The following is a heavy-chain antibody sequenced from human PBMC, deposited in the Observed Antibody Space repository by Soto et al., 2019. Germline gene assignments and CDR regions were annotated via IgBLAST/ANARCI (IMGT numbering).Heavy chain of an antibody. Sequence: SGGSLRLSCAASGFTFSSYEMNWVRQAPGKGLEWVSYISSSGSTIYYADSVKGRFTISRDNAKNSLYLQMNSLRAEDTAVYYCARDQNPILYGDYALGGLDTWGQGTLGTVSS. J-gene: IGHJ5*02. CDR3: ARDQNPILYGDYALGGLDT. D-gene: IGHD4-17*01. CDR1: GFTFSSYE. V-gene: IGHV3-48*03. CDR2: ISSSGSTI.